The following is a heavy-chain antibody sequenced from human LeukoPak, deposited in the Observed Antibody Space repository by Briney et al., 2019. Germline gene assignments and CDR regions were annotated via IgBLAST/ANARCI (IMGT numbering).Heavy chain of an antibody. CDR3: AREMAKIITTGNDAFDI. CDR1: GGSFSGYY. D-gene: IGHD5-24*01. Sequence: SETLSLTCAVYGGSFSGYYWSWIRQPPGKGLECMREINHSGSTNYNPSLKSRVTISVDTSKNKFSLKLSSVSAADTAVYYCAREMAKIITTGNDAFDIWGQGTMVTVSS. J-gene: IGHJ3*02. CDR2: INHSGST. V-gene: IGHV4-34*01.